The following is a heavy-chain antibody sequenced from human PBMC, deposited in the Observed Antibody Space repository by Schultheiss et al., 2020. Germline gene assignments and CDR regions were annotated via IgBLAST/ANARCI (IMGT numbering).Heavy chain of an antibody. D-gene: IGHD3-3*01. V-gene: IGHV3-30-3*01. J-gene: IGHJ4*02. Sequence: GGSLRLSCAASGFTFSSYAMHWVRQAPGKGLEWVAVISYDGSNKYYADSVKGRFTISRDNSKNTLYLQMNSLRAEDTAVYYCASLYLSHDFWSGIDYWGQGTLVTVSS. CDR2: ISYDGSNK. CDR1: GFTFSSYA. CDR3: ASLYLSHDFWSGIDY.